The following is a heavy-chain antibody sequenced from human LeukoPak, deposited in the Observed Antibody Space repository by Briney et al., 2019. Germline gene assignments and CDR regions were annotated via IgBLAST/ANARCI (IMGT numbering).Heavy chain of an antibody. CDR2: ISYDGSNK. J-gene: IGHJ6*02. CDR1: GFTFSSYG. CDR3: ANLYNWNGDWDYYYGMDV. D-gene: IGHD1-1*01. V-gene: IGHV3-30*18. Sequence: GGSLRLSCAASGFTFSSYGMHWVRQAPGKGLEWVAVISYDGSNKYYADSVKGRFTISRDNSKNTLYLQMNSLRAEDTAVYYCANLYNWNGDWDYYYGMDVWGQGTTVTVSS.